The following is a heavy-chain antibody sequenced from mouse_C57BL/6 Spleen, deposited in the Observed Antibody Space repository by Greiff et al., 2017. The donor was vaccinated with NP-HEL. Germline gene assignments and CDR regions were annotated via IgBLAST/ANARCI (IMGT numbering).Heavy chain of an antibody. CDR1: GFTFSSYA. V-gene: IGHV5-9-1*02. CDR3: TRRGSYYGSSYGYFDV. CDR2: ISSGGDYI. Sequence: EVQRVESGEGLVKPGGSLKLSCAASGFTFSSYAMSWVRQTPEKRLEWVAYISSGGDYIYYADTVKGRFTISRDNARNTLYLQMSSLKSEDTAMYYCTRRGSYYGSSYGYFDVWGTGTTVTVSS. D-gene: IGHD1-1*01. J-gene: IGHJ1*03.